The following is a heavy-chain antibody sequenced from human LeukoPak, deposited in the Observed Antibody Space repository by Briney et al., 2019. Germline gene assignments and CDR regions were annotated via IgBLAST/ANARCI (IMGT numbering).Heavy chain of an antibody. Sequence: GGSLGLSCAASGFTFSSYSMNWVRQAPGKGLEWVPSISSSSSYIYYADSVKGRFTISRDNAKNSLYLQMNSLRAEDTAVYYCARDPSRWYFDYWGQGTLVTVSS. D-gene: IGHD6-13*01. J-gene: IGHJ4*02. CDR2: ISSSSSYI. V-gene: IGHV3-21*01. CDR3: ARDPSRWYFDY. CDR1: GFTFSSYS.